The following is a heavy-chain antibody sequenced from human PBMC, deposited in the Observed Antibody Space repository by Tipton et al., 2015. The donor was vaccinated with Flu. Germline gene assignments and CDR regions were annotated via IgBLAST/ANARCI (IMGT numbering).Heavy chain of an antibody. CDR2: IYYSGTT. J-gene: IGHJ3*02. D-gene: IGHD5-18*01. Sequence: LRLSCTVSGGSISSGDYYWSWMRQPTGQGLEWIGYIYYSGTTYYNLSLKSRVPISVDTSQNQFSLKPCSVTAADAAVYYCARDLGPALVKGSFVIWGQGTIVPVSS. CDR1: GGSISSGDYY. CDR3: ARDLGPALVKGSFVI. V-gene: IGHV4-30-4*08.